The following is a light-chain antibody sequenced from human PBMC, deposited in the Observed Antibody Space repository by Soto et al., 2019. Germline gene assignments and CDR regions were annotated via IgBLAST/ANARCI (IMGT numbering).Light chain of an antibody. J-gene: IGLJ1*01. CDR3: SSYTSSSTYV. Sequence: QSALTQPASVSGSPGQSITISCTGTNSDVGPYASVSWYQQHPDKAPKLIIYEVSYRASGVSDRFSGSKSGNTASLTISGLHTEDEADYYCSSYTSSSTYVFGTGTNLTVL. CDR2: EVS. CDR1: NSDVGPYAS. V-gene: IGLV2-14*03.